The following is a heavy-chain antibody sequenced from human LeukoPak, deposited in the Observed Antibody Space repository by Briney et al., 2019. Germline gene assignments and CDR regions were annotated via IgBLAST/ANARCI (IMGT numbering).Heavy chain of an antibody. J-gene: IGHJ4*02. CDR2: IYYSGST. Sequence: SETLSLTCTVSGGSISSYYWSWIWQPPGNGLEWIGYIYYSGSTNYNPSLKSRVTISVDTSKNQFSLKLSSVTAADTAVYYCARSTPGYSVDYWGQGTLVTVSS. CDR1: GGSISSYY. D-gene: IGHD5-18*01. CDR3: ARSTPGYSVDY. V-gene: IGHV4-59*01.